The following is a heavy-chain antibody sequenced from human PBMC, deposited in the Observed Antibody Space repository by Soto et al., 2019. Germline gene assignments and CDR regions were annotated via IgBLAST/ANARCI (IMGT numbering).Heavy chain of an antibody. CDR2: IIPIFGTA. J-gene: IGHJ4*02. V-gene: IGHV1-69*06. CDR1: GGTFSSYA. D-gene: IGHD3-22*01. Sequence: SVKVSCKASGGTFSSYAISWVRQAPGQGLEWMGGIIPIFGTANYAQKFQGRVTITADKSTSTAYMELSSLRSEDTAVYYCVRDVDSSGYYGSDNWGQGTLVTVSS. CDR3: VRDVDSSGYYGSDN.